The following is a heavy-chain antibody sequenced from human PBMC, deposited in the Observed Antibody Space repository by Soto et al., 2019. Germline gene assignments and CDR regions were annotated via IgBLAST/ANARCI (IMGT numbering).Heavy chain of an antibody. D-gene: IGHD3-10*01. CDR3: AGDWRYYYGSGTLPVDY. CDR2: ISSSESTT. Sequence: GGSLRLSCAASGFTFSSYSMNWVRQAPGKGLEWVSYISSSESTTYYADSVKGRFTISRDNAKSSLYLQMNSLRDEDTAVYYCAGDWRYYYGSGTLPVDYWGQGTLVTVSS. CDR1: GFTFSSYS. V-gene: IGHV3-48*02. J-gene: IGHJ4*02.